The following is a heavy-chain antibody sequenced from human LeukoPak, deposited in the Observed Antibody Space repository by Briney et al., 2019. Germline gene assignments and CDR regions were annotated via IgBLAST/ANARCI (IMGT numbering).Heavy chain of an antibody. D-gene: IGHD3-22*01. CDR1: GYTFTSYY. Sequence: ASVKVSCKASGYTFTSYYMHWVRQAPGQGLEWMGIINPSGGSTSYAQKFQGRVPMTRDTSTSTVYMELSSLRSEDTAVYYCARKAWSGYYYDYWGQGTLVTVSS. CDR2: INPSGGST. V-gene: IGHV1-46*01. J-gene: IGHJ4*02. CDR3: ARKAWSGYYYDY.